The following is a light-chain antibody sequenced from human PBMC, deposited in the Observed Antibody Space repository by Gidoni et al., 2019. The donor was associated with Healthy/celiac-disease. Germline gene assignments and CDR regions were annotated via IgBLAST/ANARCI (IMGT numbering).Light chain of an antibody. J-gene: IGKJ1*01. V-gene: IGKV4-1*01. CDR1: QSVLYSSNNNNY. CDR3: QQYYSTPET. Sequence: DIVMTQSPDSLAVSLGERATINCKSSQSVLYSSNNNNYVAWYQQTPGQPPKLLIYWASTRSSGVPDRFSGSWSGTDFTLTISSLQAEDVAVYYCQQYYSTPETFGQGTKVEIK. CDR2: WAS.